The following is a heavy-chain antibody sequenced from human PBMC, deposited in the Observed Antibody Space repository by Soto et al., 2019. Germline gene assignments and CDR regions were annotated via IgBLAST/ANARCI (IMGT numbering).Heavy chain of an antibody. CDR1: GFTFSSYA. CDR3: ARDLSRYSGYDCPIT. J-gene: IGHJ6*02. V-gene: IGHV3-30-3*01. CDR2: ISYDGSNK. Sequence: GGSLRLSCAASGFTFSSYAMHWVRQAPGKGLEWVAVISYDGSNKYYADSVKGRFTISRDNSKNTLYLQMNSLRAEDTAVYYCARDLSRYSGYDCPITWGQGTTVTVSS. D-gene: IGHD5-12*01.